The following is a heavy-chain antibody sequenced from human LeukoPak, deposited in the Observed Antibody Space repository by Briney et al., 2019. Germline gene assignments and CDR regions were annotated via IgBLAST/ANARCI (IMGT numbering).Heavy chain of an antibody. CDR3: AKDVAVADTGFDP. V-gene: IGHV3-23*01. Sequence: GGSLTLSCAASGFTFSSYALNWVRQAPGKGREWLPGISGSGGSTYYADSVRGRFTISRDNSKNTLYLQMNSLRAEDTAVYYCAKDVAVADTGFDPWGQGTLVTVSS. CDR2: ISGSGGST. J-gene: IGHJ5*02. CDR1: GFTFSSYA. D-gene: IGHD6-19*01.